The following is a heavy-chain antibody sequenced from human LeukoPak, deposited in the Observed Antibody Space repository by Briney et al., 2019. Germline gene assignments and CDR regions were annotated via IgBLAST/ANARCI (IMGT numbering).Heavy chain of an antibody. CDR2: IYHSGST. V-gene: IGHV4-38-2*02. CDR1: GYSISSGYY. J-gene: IGHJ3*02. Sequence: PSETLSLTCAVSGYSISSGYYWGWIRQPPGKGLEWIGSIYHSGSTYYNPSLKNRVTISVDTSKNQFSLKLSSVPAADTAVYYCAGEPRITMVRGGWAFDIWGQGTMVTVSS. D-gene: IGHD3-10*01. CDR3: AGEPRITMVRGGWAFDI.